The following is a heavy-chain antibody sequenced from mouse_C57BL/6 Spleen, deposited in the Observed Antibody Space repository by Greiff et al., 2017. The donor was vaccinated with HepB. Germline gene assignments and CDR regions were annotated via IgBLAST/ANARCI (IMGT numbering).Heavy chain of an antibody. J-gene: IGHJ4*01. CDR1: GYTFTDYY. Sequence: QVQLQQSGAELVRPGASVKLSCKASGYTFTDYYINWVKQRPGQGLEWIARIYPGSGNTYYNEKFKGKATLTAEKSSSTAYMQLSSLTSEDSAVYFGARSYWGNYVMRCWGQGTPVTVSS. D-gene: IGHD2-1*01. CDR3: ARSYWGNYVMRC. CDR2: IYPGSGNT. V-gene: IGHV1-76*01.